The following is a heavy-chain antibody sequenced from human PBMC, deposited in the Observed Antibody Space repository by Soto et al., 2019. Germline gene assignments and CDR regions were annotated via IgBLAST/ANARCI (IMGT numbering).Heavy chain of an antibody. J-gene: IGHJ4*02. CDR2: IIPIFGTA. Sequence: SVKVSCKVSGYTLTELSMHWVRQAPGKGLEWMGGIIPIFGTANYAQKFQGRVTITADESTSTAYMELSSLRSEDTAVYYCAAEYYYGSSDPKGRIDWGQGTLVTVSS. V-gene: IGHV1-69*13. D-gene: IGHD3-22*01. CDR3: AAEYYYGSSDPKGRID. CDR1: GYTLTELS.